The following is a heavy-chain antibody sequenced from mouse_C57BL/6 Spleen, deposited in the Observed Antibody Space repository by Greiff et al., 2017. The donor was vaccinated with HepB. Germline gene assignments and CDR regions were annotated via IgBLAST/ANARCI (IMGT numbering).Heavy chain of an antibody. Sequence: EVQLVESGGGLVQPKGSLKLSCAASGFTFNTYAMHWVRQAPGKGLEWVARIRSKSSNYATYYADSVKDRFTISRDDSQSMLDLQMNNLKTEDTAMYYCVRWYDYDEDWYFDVWGTGTTVTLSS. V-gene: IGHV10-3*01. J-gene: IGHJ1*03. D-gene: IGHD2-4*01. CDR2: IRSKSSNYAT. CDR3: VRWYDYDEDWYFDV. CDR1: GFTFNTYA.